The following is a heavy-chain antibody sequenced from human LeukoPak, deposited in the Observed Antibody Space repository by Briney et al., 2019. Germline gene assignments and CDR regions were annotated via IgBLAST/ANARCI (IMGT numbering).Heavy chain of an antibody. CDR2: IKSKTDGGTT. CDR3: ITVKRGWSYKPREYYYYYMDV. Sequence: GGSLRLSCAASGFTFSNAWMSWVRQAPGKGLEWVGRIKSKTDGGTTDYAAPVKGRFTISRDDSKNTLYLQINSLKTEDTAVYYCITVKRGWSYKPREYYYYYMDVWGKGTTVTISS. V-gene: IGHV3-15*01. J-gene: IGHJ6*03. CDR1: GFTFSNAW. D-gene: IGHD1-26*01.